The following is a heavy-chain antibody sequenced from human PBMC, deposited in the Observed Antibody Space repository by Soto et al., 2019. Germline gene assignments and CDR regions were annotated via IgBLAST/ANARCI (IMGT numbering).Heavy chain of an antibody. Sequence: GASVKVSCKASGYTFTSYAMHWVRQAPGQGLEWMGWISAYNGNTNYAQKLQGRVTMTTDTSTSTAYMELRSLRSDDTAVYYCARDWAADGPFDYWGQGTLVTVSS. D-gene: IGHD6-13*01. CDR1: GYTFTSYA. J-gene: IGHJ4*02. CDR2: ISAYNGNT. CDR3: ARDWAADGPFDY. V-gene: IGHV1-18*01.